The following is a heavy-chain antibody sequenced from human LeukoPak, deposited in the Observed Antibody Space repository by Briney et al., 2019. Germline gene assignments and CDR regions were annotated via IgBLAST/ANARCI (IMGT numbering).Heavy chain of an antibody. CDR2: FNPNSGGT. Sequence: GASVKVSCKASGYTFTGYYMHWVRQAPGQGLEWMGRFNPNSGGTNYAQKFQGRVTMTRDTSISTAYMELSRLRSDDTAVYYCARAKGIRGYSYGTNFDYWGQGTLVTVSS. J-gene: IGHJ4*02. CDR1: GYTFTGYY. V-gene: IGHV1-2*06. D-gene: IGHD5-18*01. CDR3: ARAKGIRGYSYGTNFDY.